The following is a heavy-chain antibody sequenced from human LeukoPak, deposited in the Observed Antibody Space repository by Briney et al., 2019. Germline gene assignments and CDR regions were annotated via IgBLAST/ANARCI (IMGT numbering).Heavy chain of an antibody. CDR1: GGSISSGGYY. V-gene: IGHV4-31*03. CDR3: ARVEGGPVVRGVNTLIPWFDP. CDR2: IYYSGST. J-gene: IGHJ5*02. D-gene: IGHD3-10*01. Sequence: SQTLSLTCTVSGGSISSGGYYWSWIRQHPGKGLEWIGYIYYSGSTYYNPSLKSRVTISVDTSKNQFSLKLSSVTAADTAVYYCARVEGGPVVRGVNTLIPWFDPWGQGTLVTVSS.